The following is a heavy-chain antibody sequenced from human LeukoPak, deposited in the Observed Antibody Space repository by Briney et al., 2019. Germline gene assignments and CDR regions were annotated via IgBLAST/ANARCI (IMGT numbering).Heavy chain of an antibody. CDR3: ARDRGSYSL. J-gene: IGHJ4*02. V-gene: IGHV4-34*01. D-gene: IGHD1-26*01. Sequence: SETLSLTCAVYGGSFSGYYWCWIRQPPGKGLEWIGEINHSGSTNYNPSLKSRVTISVDTSKNQFSLKLSSVTAADTAVYYCARDRGSYSLWGQGTLVTVSS. CDR1: GGSFSGYY. CDR2: INHSGST.